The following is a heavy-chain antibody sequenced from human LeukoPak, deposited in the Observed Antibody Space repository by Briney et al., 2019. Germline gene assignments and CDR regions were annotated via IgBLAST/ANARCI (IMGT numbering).Heavy chain of an antibody. Sequence: GASVKVSCKASGYTFTSYGISWVRQAPGQGLEWMGWISAYNGNTNYAQKFQGRVTITADESTSTAYMELSSLRSEDTAVYYCARVPRYSSSWHEGDFDYWGQGTLVTVSS. CDR1: GYTFTSYG. J-gene: IGHJ4*02. CDR2: ISAYNGNT. CDR3: ARVPRYSSSWHEGDFDY. D-gene: IGHD6-13*01. V-gene: IGHV1-18*01.